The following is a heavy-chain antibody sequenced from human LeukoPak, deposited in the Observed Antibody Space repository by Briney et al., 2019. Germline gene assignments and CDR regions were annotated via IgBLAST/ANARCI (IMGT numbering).Heavy chain of an antibody. CDR3: ARVYRGSYLNY. J-gene: IGHJ4*02. Sequence: ASVKVSCKASGYTFTGYYMHWVRQAPGQGLDGLGRINPNSGGTNYAQKFQGRVTMTRDTSISTAYMELSRLRSDDTAVYYCARVYRGSYLNYWGQGTLVTVSS. D-gene: IGHD1-26*01. V-gene: IGHV1-2*06. CDR2: INPNSGGT. CDR1: GYTFTGYY.